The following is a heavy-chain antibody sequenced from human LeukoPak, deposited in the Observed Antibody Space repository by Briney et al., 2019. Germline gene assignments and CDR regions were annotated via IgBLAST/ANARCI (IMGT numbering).Heavy chain of an antibody. CDR2: IKEDGSEE. CDR3: ATLYSGYPLFYFDY. J-gene: IGHJ4*02. Sequence: GGSLRLSCAASGFTFSSYWMSWVRQAPGKGLEWVANIKEDGSEEYYVDSVKGRFTISRDDARNSLYLQMNSLRAEDTAVYYCATLYSGYPLFYFDYWGQGTLVTVSS. CDR1: GFTFSSYW. V-gene: IGHV3-7*01. D-gene: IGHD5-12*01.